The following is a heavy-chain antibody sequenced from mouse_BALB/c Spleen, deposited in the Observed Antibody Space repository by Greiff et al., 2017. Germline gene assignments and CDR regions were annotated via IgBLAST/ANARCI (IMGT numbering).Heavy chain of an antibody. Sequence: QVQLQQPGAELVKPGASVKLSCKASGYTFTSYWMHWVKQRPGQGLEWIGEINPSNGRTNYNEKFKSKATLTVDKSSSTAYMQLSSLTSEDSAVYYCASRDARATFAMDYWGQGTSVTVSS. J-gene: IGHJ4*01. CDR1: GYTFTSYW. CDR2: INPSNGRT. CDR3: ASRDARATFAMDY. D-gene: IGHD3-1*01. V-gene: IGHV1S81*02.